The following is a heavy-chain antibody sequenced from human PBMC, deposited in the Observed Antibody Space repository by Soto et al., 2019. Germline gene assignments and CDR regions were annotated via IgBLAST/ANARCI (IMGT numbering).Heavy chain of an antibody. CDR3: ARHNPQPPNCFDS. J-gene: IGHJ5*01. CDR2: ISAYNGNA. CDR1: GYTFTSYG. V-gene: IGHV1-18*01. Sequence: EASVKVSCKASGYTFTSYGISWVRQAPGQGLEWMGWISAYNGNANYAQKLRGRVTMTTDTSTSTAYMELRSLRSDDTAVYYCARHNPQPPNCFDSRGQAPLVTLSS.